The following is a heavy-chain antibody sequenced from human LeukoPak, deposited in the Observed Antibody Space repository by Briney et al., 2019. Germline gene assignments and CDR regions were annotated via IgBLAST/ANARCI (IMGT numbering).Heavy chain of an antibody. J-gene: IGHJ3*02. CDR1: GFTFSSYA. CDR2: ISGRDGYT. D-gene: IGHD5-18*01. CDR3: AKDQLTGGYNYGYGTFDI. Sequence: PGGSLRLSCAASGFTFSSYAMSWVRQAPGKGLEWVSAISGRDGYTHYADAVKGRSTISRDNSKNTLYLQMNSLRAEDTAVYYCAKDQLTGGYNYGYGTFDILGQGTMVTVSS. V-gene: IGHV3-23*01.